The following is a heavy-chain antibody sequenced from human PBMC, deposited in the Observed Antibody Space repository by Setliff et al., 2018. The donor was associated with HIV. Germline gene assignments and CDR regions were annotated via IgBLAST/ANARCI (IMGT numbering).Heavy chain of an antibody. Sequence: ASVKVSCKASGFTFTRYYMHWVRQAPGQGLEWMGIINPSGDTTTYAQKFQGRVTMTRDTSTSTVYMELSSLRSEYTAVYFCARSYSGSWSYQGVLDYWGQGTLVTVSS. CDR1: GFTFTRYY. J-gene: IGHJ4*02. V-gene: IGHV1-46*03. CDR2: INPSGDTT. D-gene: IGHD3-10*01. CDR3: ARSYSGSWSYQGVLDY.